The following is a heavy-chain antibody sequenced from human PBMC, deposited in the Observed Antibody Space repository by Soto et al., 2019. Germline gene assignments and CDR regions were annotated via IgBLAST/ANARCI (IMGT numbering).Heavy chain of an antibody. CDR3: ARDPDTYCSSTSCYGMDV. V-gene: IGHV1-46*03. CDR1: GYTFTSYY. CDR2: INPSGGST. J-gene: IGHJ6*02. D-gene: IGHD2-2*01. Sequence: ASVKVSCTASGYTFTSYYMHWVRQAPGQGLEWMGIINPSGGSTSYAQKFQGRVTMTRDTSTSTVYMELSSLRSEDTAVYYCARDPDTYCSSTSCYGMDVWGQGTTVTVSS.